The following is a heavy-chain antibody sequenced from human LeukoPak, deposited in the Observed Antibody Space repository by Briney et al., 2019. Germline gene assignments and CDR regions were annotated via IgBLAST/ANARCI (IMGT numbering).Heavy chain of an antibody. J-gene: IGHJ5*02. CDR3: ARYDREAWFDP. CDR1: GGSISSGGYY. Sequence: SETLSLTCTVSGGSISSGGYYWSWIRQHPGKGLEWIGYIYYSGGTYYNPSLKSRVTISVDTSKNQFSLKLSSVTAADTAVYYCARYDREAWFDPWGQGTLVTVSS. D-gene: IGHD3-16*01. V-gene: IGHV4-31*03. CDR2: IYYSGGT.